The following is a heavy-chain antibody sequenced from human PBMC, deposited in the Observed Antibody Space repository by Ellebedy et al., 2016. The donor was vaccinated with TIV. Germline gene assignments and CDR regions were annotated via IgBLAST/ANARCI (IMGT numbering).Heavy chain of an antibody. CDR2: IYYSGST. Sequence: SETLSLXXTVSGGSISSYYWSWIRQPPGKGLEWIGYIYYSGSTNYNPSLKSRVTISVDTSKNQFSLKLSSVTAADTAVYYCARVLPGPYYFDYWGQGTLVTVSS. J-gene: IGHJ4*02. CDR3: ARVLPGPYYFDY. CDR1: GGSISSYY. D-gene: IGHD2-21*02. V-gene: IGHV4-59*01.